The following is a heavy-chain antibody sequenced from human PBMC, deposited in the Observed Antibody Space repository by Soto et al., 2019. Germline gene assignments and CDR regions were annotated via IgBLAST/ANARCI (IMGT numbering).Heavy chain of an antibody. CDR2: IIGSGGST. Sequence: RLSWSVCRFSFISYAVSCVRQAPGKRMESLSAIIGSGGSTDYADSVKGRFTISRDNSKNTLYLQMTSLRAEDPAVYHCAKVWWPNSSGYPSDYWGQGTLVTVSS. CDR1: RFSFISYA. D-gene: IGHD3-22*01. V-gene: IGHV3-23*01. J-gene: IGHJ4*02. CDR3: AKVWWPNSSGYPSDY.